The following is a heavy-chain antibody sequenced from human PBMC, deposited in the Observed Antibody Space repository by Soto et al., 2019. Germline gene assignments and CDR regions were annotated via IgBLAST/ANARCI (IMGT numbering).Heavy chain of an antibody. J-gene: IGHJ4*02. D-gene: IGHD2-15*01. CDR3: ASGGCKGGSCDFDY. CDR1: GFTFSIYA. V-gene: IGHV3-23*01. Sequence: EVQLLDSGGGLVQPGGSLRLSCAASGFTFSIYAMTWVRQAPGKGLEWVSSVSGDGGGSYYADSVKGRFTISRDNSKNTLYLQMSSLSAEDTAVYYCASGGCKGGSCDFDYWGQGTLVTVSS. CDR2: VSGDGGGS.